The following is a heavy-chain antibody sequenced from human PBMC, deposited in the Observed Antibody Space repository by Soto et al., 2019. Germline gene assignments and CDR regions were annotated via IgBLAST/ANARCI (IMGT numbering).Heavy chain of an antibody. CDR1: GYTFTSYG. D-gene: IGHD3-3*01. J-gene: IGHJ4*02. V-gene: IGHV1-18*01. Sequence: GASVKVSCKASGYTFTSYGISWVRQAPGQGLEWMGWISAYNGNTNYAQKLQGRVTMTTDTSTSTAYMELRSLRSDDTAVYHCARDFSDDFWSGPHFDYWGQGTLVTVSS. CDR3: ARDFSDDFWSGPHFDY. CDR2: ISAYNGNT.